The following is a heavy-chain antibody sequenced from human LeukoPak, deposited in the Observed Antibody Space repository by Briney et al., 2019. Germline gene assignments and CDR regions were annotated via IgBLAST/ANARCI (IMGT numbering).Heavy chain of an antibody. V-gene: IGHV4-4*02. D-gene: IGHD1-14*01. CDR2: IHRSGSP. J-gene: IGHJ4*02. CDR1: LDSTTSNF. CDR3: AREILGGFNPGAY. Sequence: SVTLSLTCTVSLDSTTSNFWSWVRQPPGKGLEWIGEIHRSGSPNYNPSLQSRVTISIDRSRNQIVLELSSVTAADTAFYYCAREILGGFNPGAYWGQGTLVTVSS.